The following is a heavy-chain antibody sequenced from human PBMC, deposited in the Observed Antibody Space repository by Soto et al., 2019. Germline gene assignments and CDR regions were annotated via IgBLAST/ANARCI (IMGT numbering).Heavy chain of an antibody. V-gene: IGHV4-59*01. Sequence: QVQLQESGPGLVKPSETLSLTCTVSGGSISSYYWSWIRQPPGKGLEWIGYIYYSGSTNYNPSLKRRVTISVDTSKNQFSLKLSSVPAADTAVYYCAREANSGPRRFDYWGQGTLVTVSS. J-gene: IGHJ4*02. D-gene: IGHD3-10*01. CDR2: IYYSGST. CDR1: GGSISSYY. CDR3: AREANSGPRRFDY.